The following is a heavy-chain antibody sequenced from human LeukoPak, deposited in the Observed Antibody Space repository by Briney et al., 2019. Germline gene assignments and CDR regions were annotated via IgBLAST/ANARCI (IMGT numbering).Heavy chain of an antibody. Sequence: ASVKVSCKASGYSFTGYYINWVRQAPGQGPEWMGWINPNNGGTNYAQKFQDRVTMTRDTSITTAYMELASLRSDDTAIYYCARDSSVVPAVANWYFDLWGRGTLVTVSP. J-gene: IGHJ2*01. CDR2: INPNNGGT. CDR3: ARDSSVVPAVANWYFDL. D-gene: IGHD2-2*01. V-gene: IGHV1-2*02. CDR1: GYSFTGYY.